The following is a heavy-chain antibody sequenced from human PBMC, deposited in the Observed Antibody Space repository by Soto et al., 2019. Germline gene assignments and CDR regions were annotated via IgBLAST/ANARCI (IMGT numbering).Heavy chain of an antibody. V-gene: IGHV3-23*01. CDR2: ISGPGST. D-gene: IGHD3-3*01. CDR3: ASGDNFWRGYHFEY. J-gene: IGHJ4*02. CDR1: GFAFSSNT. Sequence: GGSLRLSCAASGFAFSSNTLTWVRQAPGKGLEWVSSISGPGSTYYPDSVKGRFTISRDSSKNTVYLQMNSLRAEDTAVFYCASGDNFWRGYHFEYWGQGALVTGSS.